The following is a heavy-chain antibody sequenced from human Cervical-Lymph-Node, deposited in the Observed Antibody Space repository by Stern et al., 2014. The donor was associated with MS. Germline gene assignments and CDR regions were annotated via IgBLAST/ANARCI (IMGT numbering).Heavy chain of an antibody. V-gene: IGHV3-30*01. CDR2: ISYDGSNK. Sequence: DQLVESGGGVVQPGRSLRLSCAASGFTFSSYAMHWVRQAPGKGLEWVAVISYDGSNKYYADSVKGRFTISRDNSKNTLYLQMNSLRAEDTAVYYCARDFDYWGQGTLVTVSS. J-gene: IGHJ4*02. CDR1: GFTFSSYA. CDR3: ARDFDY.